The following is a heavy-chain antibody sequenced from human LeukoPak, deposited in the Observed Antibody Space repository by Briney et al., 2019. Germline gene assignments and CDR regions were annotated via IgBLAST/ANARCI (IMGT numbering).Heavy chain of an antibody. V-gene: IGHV3-33*01. J-gene: IGHJ3*02. CDR1: GFTFSSYG. D-gene: IGHD2-15*01. CDR3: ARDECSGGGCYSSGFDAFDI. CDR2: ILYDGRNK. Sequence: GGSLRLSCAASGFTFSSYGMYWVRQAPGKGLEWVAVILYDGRNKYYADSVKGRFTISRDNSKNTLYLQMNSLRAEDTAAYYCARDECSGGGCYSSGFDAFDIWGQGTMVTVSS.